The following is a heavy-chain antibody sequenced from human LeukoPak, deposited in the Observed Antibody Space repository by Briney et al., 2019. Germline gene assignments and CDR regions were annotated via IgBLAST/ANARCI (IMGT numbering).Heavy chain of an antibody. CDR2: ISSSSSTI. V-gene: IGHV3-48*01. Sequence: GGSLRLSCAASGFTFSSYSMNWVRQAPGKGLEWVSYISSSSSTIYYADSVKGRFTISRDNAKNSLYLQMNSLRAEDTAVYYCAKDFAFGDYLFDYWGQGTLVTVSS. CDR1: GFTFSSYS. J-gene: IGHJ4*02. CDR3: AKDFAFGDYLFDY. D-gene: IGHD4-17*01.